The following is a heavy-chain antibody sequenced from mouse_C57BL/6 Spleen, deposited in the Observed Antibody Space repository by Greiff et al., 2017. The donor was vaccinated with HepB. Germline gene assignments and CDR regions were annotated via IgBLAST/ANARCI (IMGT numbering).Heavy chain of an antibody. J-gene: IGHJ1*03. Sequence: VQLQQSGAELVRPGASVTLSCKASGYTFTDYEMHWVKQTPVHGLEWIGAIDPETGGTAYNQKFKGKAILTADKSSSTAYMGLRSLTSEDSAVYYCTRGYYSNSYWYFDVWGTGTTVTVSS. CDR3: TRGYYSNSYWYFDV. CDR1: GYTFTDYE. D-gene: IGHD2-5*01. CDR2: IDPETGGT. V-gene: IGHV1-15*01.